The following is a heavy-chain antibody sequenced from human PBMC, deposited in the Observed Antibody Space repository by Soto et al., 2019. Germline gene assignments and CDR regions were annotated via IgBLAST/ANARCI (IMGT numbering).Heavy chain of an antibody. CDR1: GGSVSSGSYY. CDR3: ARDRSGYGYGDYYGMDV. CDR2: IYYSGST. J-gene: IGHJ6*02. V-gene: IGHV4-61*01. D-gene: IGHD5-18*01. Sequence: SETLSLTCTVSGGSVSSGSYYWSWIRQPPGKGLEWIGYIYYSGSTNYNPSLKSRLTISVATAKNTFSLKLRSVTAAARAAYCCARDRSGYGYGDYYGMDVWGQGTTVTVSS.